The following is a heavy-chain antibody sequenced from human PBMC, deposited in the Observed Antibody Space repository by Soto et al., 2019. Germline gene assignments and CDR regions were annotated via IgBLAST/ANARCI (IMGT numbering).Heavy chain of an antibody. Sequence: GGSLRLSCAASGFTFSSHGMHWVRQATGKGLEWVSAIGTAGDTSYPGSVKGRFTISRENAKNSLYLQMNSLRAEDTAVYYCARLSGISGTRKPLTGTYSYYYVLDVWGQGTTVTVSS. V-gene: IGHV3-13*01. CDR3: ARLSGISGTRKPLTGTYSYYYVLDV. CDR1: GFTFSSHG. J-gene: IGHJ6*02. CDR2: IGTAGDT. D-gene: IGHD1-7*01.